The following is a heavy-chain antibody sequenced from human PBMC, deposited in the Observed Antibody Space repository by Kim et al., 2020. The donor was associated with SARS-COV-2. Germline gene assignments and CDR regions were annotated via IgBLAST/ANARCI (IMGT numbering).Heavy chain of an antibody. CDR2: IYYSGST. V-gene: IGHV4-39*07. CDR1: GGSISSSSYY. CDR3: ARDSNYYGSGSSQHWYFDL. J-gene: IGHJ2*01. D-gene: IGHD3-10*01. Sequence: SETLSLTCTVSGGSISSSSYYWGWIRQPPGKGLEWIGSIYYSGSTYYNPSLKSRVTISVDTSKNQFSLKLSSVTAADTAVYYCARDSNYYGSGSSQHWYFDLWGRGTLVTVSS.